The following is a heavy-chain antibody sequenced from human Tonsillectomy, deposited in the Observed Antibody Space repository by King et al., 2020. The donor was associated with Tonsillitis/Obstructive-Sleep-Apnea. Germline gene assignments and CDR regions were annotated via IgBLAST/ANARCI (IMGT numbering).Heavy chain of an antibody. CDR3: NTKRIKALVLGYYYYVYG. Sequence: QLVQSGGGLVKAGGSLRLSCAASGFTFSKAWMSWVRQAPGKGLEWVGRIKSKVDDGTTQYAAPVKGRFTISRDDSKNMLYLQMNSQKTDHTAVYYCNTKRIKALVLGYYYYVYGWGEGGTVTVYS. CDR2: IKSKVDDGTT. D-gene: IGHD6-6*01. J-gene: IGHJ6*03. V-gene: IGHV3-15*05. CDR1: GFTFSKAW.